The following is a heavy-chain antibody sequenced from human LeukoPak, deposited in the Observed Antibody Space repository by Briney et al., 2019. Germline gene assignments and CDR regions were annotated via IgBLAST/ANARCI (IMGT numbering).Heavy chain of an antibody. J-gene: IGHJ4*02. Sequence: GGSLRLSCAASAFTFSSYAMDWDRQAPGKGLEWVAFISYDGNTIYYADSMKGRFTISRDNSKNTLYLQMNSLRAEDTAIYYCARDSGGDYAVDYWGQGTLVTVSS. D-gene: IGHD4-17*01. V-gene: IGHV3-30*04. CDR3: ARDSGGDYAVDY. CDR2: ISYDGNTI. CDR1: AFTFSSYA.